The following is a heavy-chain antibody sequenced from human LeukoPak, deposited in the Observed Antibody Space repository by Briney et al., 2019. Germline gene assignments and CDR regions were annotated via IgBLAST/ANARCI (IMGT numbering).Heavy chain of an antibody. CDR3: ARDRGRTNYGDNNWFDS. CDR2: INTDGRRT. Sequence: GGSLRLSCAASGFTFSDYYMSWIRQAPGKGLVWVSGINTDGRRTIYADSVKGRFTISRDNAKNTLYLQMNSLRAEDTAVYYCARDRGRTNYGDNNWFDSWGQGTLVTVSS. J-gene: IGHJ5*01. V-gene: IGHV3-74*01. CDR1: GFTFSDYY. D-gene: IGHD1-7*01.